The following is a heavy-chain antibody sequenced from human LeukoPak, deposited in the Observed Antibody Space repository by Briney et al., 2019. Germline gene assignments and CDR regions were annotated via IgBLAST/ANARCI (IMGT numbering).Heavy chain of an antibody. CDR1: GGSFSGYY. Sequence: SETLSVTCAVYGGSFSGYYWSWIRQPPGKGLEWNGEINHSGSTNYNPSLKSRVTISVDTSKNQFSLKLSSVTAADTAVYYCARGGGYYYYMDLWGEGTTVTVSS. D-gene: IGHD3-10*01. J-gene: IGHJ6*03. CDR3: ARGGGYYYYMDL. CDR2: INHSGST. V-gene: IGHV4-34*01.